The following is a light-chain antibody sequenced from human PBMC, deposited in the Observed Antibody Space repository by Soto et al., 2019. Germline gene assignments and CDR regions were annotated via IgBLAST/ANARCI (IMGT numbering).Light chain of an antibody. CDR3: QQYGSSSWT. CDR2: GAS. J-gene: IGKJ1*01. Sequence: EIVLTQSPGTLSLSPGERATLSCRASQSVSSSYLVWYQQKPGQAPMLLIYGASSRATGIPDRFSGSGSGTDFTLTISRLETEDFAVYYCQQYGSSSWTFGQGTKVQIK. V-gene: IGKV3-20*01. CDR1: QSVSSSY.